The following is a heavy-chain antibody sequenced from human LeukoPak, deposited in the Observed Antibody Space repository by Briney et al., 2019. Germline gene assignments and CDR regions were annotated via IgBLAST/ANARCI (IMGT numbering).Heavy chain of an antibody. D-gene: IGHD2-21*02. V-gene: IGHV3-23*01. CDR1: GFTLSSYA. CDR2: VDGGGGGT. CDR3: ARLIDY. J-gene: IGHJ4*02. Sequence: PGGSLRLSCAASGFTLSSYAMTWVRQAPGRGLEWVSSVDGGGGGTYYADSVKGRFTISRDNSKDTLYLQMNSLRAEDTAVYYCARLIDYWGQGTLVTVSS.